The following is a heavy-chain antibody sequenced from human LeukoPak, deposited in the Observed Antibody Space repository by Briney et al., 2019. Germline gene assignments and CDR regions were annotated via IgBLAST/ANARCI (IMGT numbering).Heavy chain of an antibody. CDR3: ARDRNTGSSYENLFEY. Sequence: GGSLRLSCAASGFTFSSYWMHWVRQAPGKGLVWVSRINSYGSSTSYADSVKGRFTISRDNAKNTLYLQMSTLRAEDTSVYYCARDRNTGSSYENLFEYWGQGSLVTVSS. CDR2: INSYGSST. D-gene: IGHD1-26*01. J-gene: IGHJ4*02. V-gene: IGHV3-74*01. CDR1: GFTFSSYW.